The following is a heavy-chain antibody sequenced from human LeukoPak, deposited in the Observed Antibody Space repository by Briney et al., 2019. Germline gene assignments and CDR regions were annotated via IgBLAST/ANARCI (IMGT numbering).Heavy chain of an antibody. Sequence: GRSLRLSCAASGFTFSSYGMHWVRQAPGKGLEWVSYISSSGSTIYYADSVKGRFTISRDNAKNSLYLQMNSLRAEDTAVYYCARDPTIRAFDYWGQGTLVTVSS. D-gene: IGHD5-12*01. CDR1: GFTFSSYG. V-gene: IGHV3-48*04. CDR3: ARDPTIRAFDY. J-gene: IGHJ4*02. CDR2: ISSSGSTI.